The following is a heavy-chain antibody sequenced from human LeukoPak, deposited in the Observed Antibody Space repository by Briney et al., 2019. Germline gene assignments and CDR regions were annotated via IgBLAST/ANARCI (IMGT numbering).Heavy chain of an antibody. V-gene: IGHV4-30-4*08. D-gene: IGHD4-11*01. Sequence: SETLSLTCAVYGGSFSGYYWSWIRQPPGKGLEWIGYIYYSGSTYYNPSLKSRVTISVDTSKNQFSLKLSSVTAADTAVYYCARSYSNYNWFDPWGQGTLVTVSS. CDR2: IYYSGST. J-gene: IGHJ5*02. CDR3: ARSYSNYNWFDP. CDR1: GGSFSGYY.